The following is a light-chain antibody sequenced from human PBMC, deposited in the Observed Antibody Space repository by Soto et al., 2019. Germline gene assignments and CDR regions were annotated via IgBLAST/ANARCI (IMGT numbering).Light chain of an antibody. CDR3: QQYNNWPWT. V-gene: IGKV3-15*01. CDR1: QSISGA. J-gene: IGKJ1*01. Sequence: EIVMTQSPATLSVSPGGRATLSCRASQSISGALAWYQQKPGQAPRLLIYGASTRATSFPARFSGSGSGTDFTLTISSLQSEDFAVYDGQQYNNWPWTFGQGTKVDIK. CDR2: GAS.